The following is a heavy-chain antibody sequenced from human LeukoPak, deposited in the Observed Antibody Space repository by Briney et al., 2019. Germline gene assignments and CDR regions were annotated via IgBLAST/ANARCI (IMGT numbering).Heavy chain of an antibody. J-gene: IGHJ4*02. V-gene: IGHV4-38-2*02. CDR1: GNSISSGYY. CDR2: TYHSGST. CDR3: AGKYDYDSSGYFYIDY. Sequence: SETLSLTCTVSGNSISSGYYWGWIRQPPGKGLVWIGSTYHSGSTYYNPSLKSRVTVSVDTSKNQFSLKLRSVTAADTAVYYCAGKYDYDSSGYFYIDYWGQGTLVTVSS. D-gene: IGHD3-22*01.